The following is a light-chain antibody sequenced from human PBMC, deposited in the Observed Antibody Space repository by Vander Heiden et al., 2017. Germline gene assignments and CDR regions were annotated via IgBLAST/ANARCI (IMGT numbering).Light chain of an antibody. CDR3: QQSYTVPYT. V-gene: IGKV1-39*01. Sequence: DIQMTQSPSSLSASVGARVTMTCRASQSISTYLNWYQQKPGKAPKILVSTTSSLQRGVPSRFSGSGSGTDFTLTISSLQPEDFATYFCQQSYTVPYTFGQGTKLNIK. J-gene: IGKJ2*01. CDR1: QSISTY. CDR2: TTS.